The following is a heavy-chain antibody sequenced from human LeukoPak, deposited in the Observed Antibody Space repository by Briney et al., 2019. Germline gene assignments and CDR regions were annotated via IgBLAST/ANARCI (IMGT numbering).Heavy chain of an antibody. CDR1: GVSISSSNSY. J-gene: IGHJ6*03. CDR2: INHSGST. Sequence: SETLSLTCTVSGVSISSSNSYWSWIRQPPGKGLEWIGEINHSGSTNYNPSLKSRVTISVDTSKNQFSLKLSSVTAADTAVYYCARVGPWVNPDYYYYYMDVWGKGTTVTVSS. CDR3: ARVGPWVNPDYYYYYMDV. D-gene: IGHD1-14*01. V-gene: IGHV4-39*07.